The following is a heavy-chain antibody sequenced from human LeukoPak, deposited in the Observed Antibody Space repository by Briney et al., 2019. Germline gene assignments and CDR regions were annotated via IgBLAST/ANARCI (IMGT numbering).Heavy chain of an antibody. CDR3: TRGRWGKRRNWFDP. CDR1: GGSISSSSYY. V-gene: IGHV4-39*07. J-gene: IGHJ5*02. D-gene: IGHD3-16*01. Sequence: PSETLSLTCTVSGGSISSSSYYWGWIRQPPGKGLEWIGEINHSGSTNYNPSLKSGVTISVDTSKNQFSLKLSSVTAADTAVYYCTRGRWGKRRNWFDPWGQGTLVTVSS. CDR2: INHSGST.